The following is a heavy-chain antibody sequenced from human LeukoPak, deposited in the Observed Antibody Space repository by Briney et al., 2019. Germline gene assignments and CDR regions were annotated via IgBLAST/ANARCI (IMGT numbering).Heavy chain of an antibody. Sequence: GGSLRLSCAASGFTFSSYEMNWVRQAPGKGLEWVSYISSSGSTIYYADSVKGRFTISRDNAKNTLYLQMNSLRAEDTAVYYCAKDLGGETVVTLAYWGQGTLVTVSS. V-gene: IGHV3-48*03. CDR1: GFTFSSYE. CDR3: AKDLGGETVVTLAY. CDR2: ISSSGSTI. D-gene: IGHD4-23*01. J-gene: IGHJ4*02.